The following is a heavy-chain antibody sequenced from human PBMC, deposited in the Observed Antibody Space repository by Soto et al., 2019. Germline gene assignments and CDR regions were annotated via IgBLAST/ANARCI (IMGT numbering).Heavy chain of an antibody. CDR3: ARLQTVDIVATTNYYFDY. Sequence: QLQLQESGPGLVKPSETLSLTCTVSGGSISSRSYYWGWIRQPPGKGLEWIGNIYYTGSTYYNPSLKSRVTISVDTSKNQFSLKLSSVTAADTAVYYCARLQTVDIVATTNYYFDYWGQGTLVTVSS. J-gene: IGHJ4*02. D-gene: IGHD5-12*01. CDR1: GGSISSRSYY. CDR2: IYYTGST. V-gene: IGHV4-39*01.